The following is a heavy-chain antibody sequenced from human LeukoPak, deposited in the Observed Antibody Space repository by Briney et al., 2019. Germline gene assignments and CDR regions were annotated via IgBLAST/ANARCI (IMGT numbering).Heavy chain of an antibody. CDR1: GGSFSGYY. CDR3: ARHYGSGSYYNVYYYYYMDV. V-gene: IGHV4-34*01. D-gene: IGHD3-10*01. J-gene: IGHJ6*03. Sequence: SETLSLTCAVSGGSFSGYYWNWIRQPPGKGLEWIGEINHSGSTNYNPSLKSRVTISVDTSQNQFSLKLSSVTAADTAVYYCARHYGSGSYYNVYYYYYMDVWGKGTTVTISS. CDR2: INHSGST.